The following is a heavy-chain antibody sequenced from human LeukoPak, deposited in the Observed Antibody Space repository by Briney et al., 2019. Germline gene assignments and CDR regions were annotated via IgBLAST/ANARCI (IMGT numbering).Heavy chain of an antibody. Sequence: ASVKVSCKASGYTFTAYYIQWVRQAPGQGLEWMGWINPNSGGTYFAQKFQGRVTMTRDTSITTVYMEVSSDDTAVYYCARGEVVAAHQGSWFDPWGQGTLVTVSS. CDR2: INPNSGGT. V-gene: IGHV1-2*02. CDR1: GYTFTAYY. D-gene: IGHD2-15*01. J-gene: IGHJ5*02. CDR3: ARGEVVAAHQGSWFDP.